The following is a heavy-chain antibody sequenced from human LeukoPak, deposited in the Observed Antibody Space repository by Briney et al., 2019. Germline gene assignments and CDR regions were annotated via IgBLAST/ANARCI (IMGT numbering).Heavy chain of an antibody. D-gene: IGHD1-26*01. Sequence: GGSLRLSCAASGFTFSDYYMSWIRQAPGKGLEWVSYISSGGSTIYYADSVKGRFTISRDNAKNSLYLQMNSLRAEDTAVYYCARRATPFRVYFDYWGQGTLVTVSS. V-gene: IGHV3-11*01. CDR3: ARRATPFRVYFDY. J-gene: IGHJ4*02. CDR2: ISSGGSTI. CDR1: GFTFSDYY.